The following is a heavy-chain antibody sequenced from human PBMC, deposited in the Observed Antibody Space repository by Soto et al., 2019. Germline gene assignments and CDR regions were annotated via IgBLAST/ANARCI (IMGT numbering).Heavy chain of an antibody. J-gene: IGHJ5*02. D-gene: IGHD2-15*01. Sequence: ASETLSLTCTVSGGSIISSSYYWGWIRQPPGKGLEWIGSIYYSGSTYYNPSLKSRVTISVDTSKNQFSLKLSSVTAADTAVYYCAKHSPYCSGGSCYSDWFDPGGQGTLVTVSS. CDR3: AKHSPYCSGGSCYSDWFDP. CDR1: GGSIISSSYY. V-gene: IGHV4-39*01. CDR2: IYYSGST.